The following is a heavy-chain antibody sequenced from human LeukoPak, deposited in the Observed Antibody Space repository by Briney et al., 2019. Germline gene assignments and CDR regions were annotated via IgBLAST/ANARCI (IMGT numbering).Heavy chain of an antibody. D-gene: IGHD2-15*01. CDR3: ARGMGGSFRNYYFDY. Sequence: ASVKVSCKASGGTFSSYAISWVRQAPGQGLEWMGGIIPIFGTANYAQKFQGRVTITADKSTSTAYMELSSLRSDDTAVYYCARGMGGSFRNYYFDYWGQGTLVTVSS. CDR1: GGTFSSYA. CDR2: IIPIFGTA. V-gene: IGHV1-69*06. J-gene: IGHJ4*02.